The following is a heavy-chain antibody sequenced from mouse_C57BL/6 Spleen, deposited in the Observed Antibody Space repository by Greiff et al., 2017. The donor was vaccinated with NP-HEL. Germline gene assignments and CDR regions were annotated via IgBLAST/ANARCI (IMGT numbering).Heavy chain of an antibody. Sequence: QVQLQQPGAELVKPGASVKLSCKASGYTFTSYWMHWVKQRPGQGLEWIGMIHPNSGSTNYNEKFKSKATLTVDKSSSTAYMQLSSLTSEDAAVYYCARLDGYSYAYWGKRTLVTVST. CDR3: ARLDGYSYAY. D-gene: IGHD2-3*01. CDR2: IHPNSGST. CDR1: GYTFTSYW. J-gene: IGHJ3*01. V-gene: IGHV1-64*01.